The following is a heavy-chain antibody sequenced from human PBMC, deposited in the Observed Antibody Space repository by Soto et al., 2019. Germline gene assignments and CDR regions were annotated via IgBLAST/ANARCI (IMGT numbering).Heavy chain of an antibody. V-gene: IGHV3-30*18. CDR1: GFTLSPYS. CDR2: ISYEGRNK. D-gene: IGHD4-4*01. CDR3: AKGRDSTLLRWQYFDN. J-gene: IGHJ4*02. Sequence: QVQLVESGGDVIHSGKSLRLSCAVSGFTLSPYSMHWIRQAPGKGLEWVAFISYEGRNKYYADSVKGRFTISRDNSKNTVSLQMDSLRPEDTAVYYCAKGRDSTLLRWQYFDNWGQGTQVTVSS.